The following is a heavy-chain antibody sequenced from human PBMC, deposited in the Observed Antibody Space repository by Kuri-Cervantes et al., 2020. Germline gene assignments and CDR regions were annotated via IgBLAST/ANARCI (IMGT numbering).Heavy chain of an antibody. Sequence: ESLKISCAASGFTFSSYSMNWVRQAPGKGLEWIGEINHSGSTNYNPSLKSRVTISVDTSKNQFSLKLSSVTAADTAVYYCASRWLQRGNDYWGQGTLVTVSS. CDR1: GFTFSSYS. D-gene: IGHD5-24*01. J-gene: IGHJ4*02. CDR3: ASRWLQRGNDY. V-gene: IGHV4-34*01. CDR2: INHSGST.